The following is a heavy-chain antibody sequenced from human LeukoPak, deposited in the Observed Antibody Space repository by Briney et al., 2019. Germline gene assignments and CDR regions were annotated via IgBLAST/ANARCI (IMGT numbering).Heavy chain of an antibody. CDR1: GFTFSNYA. J-gene: IGHJ4*02. CDR2: IAHHGNNK. D-gene: IGHD2-8*02. V-gene: IGHV3-30*02. CDR3: AKDGSWSCTD. Sequence: GGSLRLSCAASGFTFSNYAIHWVRQGPGKGLEWVAYIAHHGNNKYYADSVKGRFTISGDNSKRTLYLQMNSLRADDTAVYYCAKDGSWSCTDWGQGTLVTVSS.